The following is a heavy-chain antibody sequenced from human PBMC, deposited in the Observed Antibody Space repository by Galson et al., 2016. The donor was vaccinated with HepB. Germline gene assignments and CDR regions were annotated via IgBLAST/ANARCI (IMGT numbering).Heavy chain of an antibody. D-gene: IGHD3-10*01. CDR3: ARKIGGRGYFDF. V-gene: IGHV3-74*01. J-gene: IGHJ4*02. CDR2: MSGDGGVT. CDR1: GLTFSTSW. Sequence: SLRLSCAVSGLTFSTSWMHWVRQAPGEGLVWVSRMSGDGGVTDYADSVKGRFTISRDNAKNNLYLQMNSLRAEDTALYYCARKIGGRGYFDFWGQGALVTVSS.